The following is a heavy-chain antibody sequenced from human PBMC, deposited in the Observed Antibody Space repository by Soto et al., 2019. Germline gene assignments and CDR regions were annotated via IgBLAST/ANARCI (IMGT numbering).Heavy chain of an antibody. CDR2: IYYSGST. CDR3: ARHRRDGYNFEFDY. V-gene: IGHV4-59*08. CDR1: GGSISSYY. Sequence: PSETLSLTCTVSGGSISSYYWSWIRQPPGKGLEWIGYIYYSGSTNYNPSLKSRVTISVDTSKNQFSLKLSSVTAADTAVYYCARHRRDGYNFEFDYWGQGTLVTVSS. D-gene: IGHD5-12*01. J-gene: IGHJ4*02.